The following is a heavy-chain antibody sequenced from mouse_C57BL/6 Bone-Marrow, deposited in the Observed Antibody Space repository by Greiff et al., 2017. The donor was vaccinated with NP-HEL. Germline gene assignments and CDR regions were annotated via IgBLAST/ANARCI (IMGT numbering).Heavy chain of an antibody. CDR1: GYSFTDYN. D-gene: IGHD2-3*01. J-gene: IGHJ4*01. CDR3: ARSDGYSYYYAMDY. Sequence: EVQLVESGPELVKPGASVKISCKASGYSFTDYNMNWVKQSNGKSLEWIGVINPNYGTTSYNQKFKGKATLTVDQSSSTAYMQLNSLTSEDSAVYYCARSDGYSYYYAMDYWGQGTSVTVSS. CDR2: INPNYGTT. V-gene: IGHV1-39*01.